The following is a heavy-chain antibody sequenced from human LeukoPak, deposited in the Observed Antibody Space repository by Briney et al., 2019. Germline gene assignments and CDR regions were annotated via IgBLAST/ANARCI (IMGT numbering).Heavy chain of an antibody. J-gene: IGHJ5*02. CDR2: MNPNSGNT. CDR1: GYTFTSYD. Sequence: ASVKVSCKASGYTFTSYDINWVRQATGQGLEWMGWMNPNSGNTGYAQKFQGRVTMTRNTSISTAYMELSSLRSEDTAVYYCARDGSGSGSYLSWFDPWGRGTLVTVSS. D-gene: IGHD3-10*01. V-gene: IGHV1-8*01. CDR3: ARDGSGSGSYLSWFDP.